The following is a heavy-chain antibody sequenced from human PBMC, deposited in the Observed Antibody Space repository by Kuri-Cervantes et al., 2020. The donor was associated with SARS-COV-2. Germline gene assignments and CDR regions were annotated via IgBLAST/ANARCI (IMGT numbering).Heavy chain of an antibody. J-gene: IGHJ3*02. CDR1: GYTFTNYG. CDR2: IIPIFGTA. CDR3: ARVFTTPSGTDAFDI. V-gene: IGHV1-69*13. Sequence: SVKVSCKASGYTFTNYGLSWVRQAPGQGLEWMGGIIPIFGTANYAQKFQGRVTITADESTSTAYMELSSLRSEDTAVYYCARVFTTPSGTDAFDIWGQGTMVTVSS. D-gene: IGHD2-15*01.